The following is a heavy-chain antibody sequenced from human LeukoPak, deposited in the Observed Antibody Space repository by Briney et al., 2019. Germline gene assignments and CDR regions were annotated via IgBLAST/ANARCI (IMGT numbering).Heavy chain of an antibody. CDR2: ISYKGDVI. V-gene: IGHV3-21*01. D-gene: IGHD3-10*01. CDR3: ARDDPRSGSYYKRAYGMDV. CDR1: GFTFSSYS. Sequence: GGSLRLSCAASGFTFSSYSMNWVRPAPGKGLEWVACISYKGDVIYCGESVKGRVTISRDNVKDSLNLQMNTLRAEDTAMYYCARDDPRSGSYYKRAYGMDVWGQGTTVTVAS. J-gene: IGHJ6*02.